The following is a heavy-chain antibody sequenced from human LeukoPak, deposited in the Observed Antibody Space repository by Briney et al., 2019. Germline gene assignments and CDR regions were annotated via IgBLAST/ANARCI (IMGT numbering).Heavy chain of an antibody. Sequence: GGSLRLSCAASGFTFSRYWMNWVRQAPGKGLEWVAKIKEDGSEKNYVDSVKGRFTISRDNAKNSLYLQMNSLRAEDTAVYYCARGGRSWGDYWGQGTLVTVSS. V-gene: IGHV3-7*03. CDR2: IKEDGSEK. CDR3: ARGGRSWGDY. D-gene: IGHD6-13*01. J-gene: IGHJ4*02. CDR1: GFTFSRYW.